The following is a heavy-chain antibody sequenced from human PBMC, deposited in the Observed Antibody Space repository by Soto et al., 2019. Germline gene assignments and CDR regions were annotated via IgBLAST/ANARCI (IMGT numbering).Heavy chain of an antibody. Sequence: SETLSLTCSVSGGSITSVDHYWSWIRQPPGKGLEWIGYIYYSGSTYYNPSLKSRVTISIDTSRNQFSLKLRSVTAADTAVYYCARSPYSSSSLDWFDPWGQGMLVTV. D-gene: IGHD6-6*01. CDR3: ARSPYSSSSLDWFDP. J-gene: IGHJ5*02. CDR2: IYYSGST. V-gene: IGHV4-30-4*01. CDR1: GGSITSVDHY.